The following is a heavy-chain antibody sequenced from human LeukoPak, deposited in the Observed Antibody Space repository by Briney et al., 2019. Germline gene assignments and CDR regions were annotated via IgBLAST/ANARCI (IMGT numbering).Heavy chain of an antibody. V-gene: IGHV3-30*02. CDR3: AKAMSGYDFRLDY. CDR2: IRNDGSNK. D-gene: IGHD5-12*01. CDR1: GFTFSSYG. Sequence: GGSLRLSCAASGFTFSSYGMHWVRQAPGKGLEWVAFIRNDGSNKYYADSVKGRFTISRDNSKNTLYLQMNSLRAEDTAVYYCAKAMSGYDFRLDYWGQGTLVTVSS. J-gene: IGHJ4*02.